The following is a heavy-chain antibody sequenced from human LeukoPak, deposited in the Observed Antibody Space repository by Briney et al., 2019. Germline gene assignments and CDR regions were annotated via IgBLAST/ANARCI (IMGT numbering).Heavy chain of an antibody. CDR2: ISGSGGST. V-gene: IGHV3-23*01. CDR3: ARTIVVVIRNFDY. D-gene: IGHD3-22*01. Sequence: GGSLRLSCAASGFTFSSYAMSWVRQAPGKGLEWVSAISGSGGSTYYADSVKGRFTISRDNSKNTLYLQMNSLRAEDTAVYYCARTIVVVIRNFDYWGQGTLVTVSS. J-gene: IGHJ4*02. CDR1: GFTFSSYA.